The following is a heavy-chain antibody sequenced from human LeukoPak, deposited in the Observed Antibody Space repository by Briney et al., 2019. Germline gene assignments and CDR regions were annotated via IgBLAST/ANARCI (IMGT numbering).Heavy chain of an antibody. Sequence: GRSLRLSCAVSGLTFSSFDMNCVRQAPGKGLEWVAVIWYDGSNKYYADSVKGRFTISRDTSKNTLYLQMNSLRAEDTAVYYCARGDSNGDYGYWGQGTLVTVSS. J-gene: IGHJ4*02. CDR2: IWYDGSNK. V-gene: IGHV3-33*01. D-gene: IGHD3-22*01. CDR3: ARGDSNGDYGY. CDR1: GLTFSSFD.